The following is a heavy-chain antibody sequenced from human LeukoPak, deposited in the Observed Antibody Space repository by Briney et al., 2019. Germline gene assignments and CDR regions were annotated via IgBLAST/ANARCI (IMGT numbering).Heavy chain of an antibody. CDR2: ISDGGGST. CDR1: GFTFSIYA. Sequence: PGGSLRLSCAASGFTFSIYAMSWVRQAPGKGLEWVSAISDGGGSTYYADSVKGRFTISRDNSKNTLYLQMNSLRAEDTAIYYCAKDEGYCSGGSCRDAFDIWGQGTMVTVSS. V-gene: IGHV3-23*01. D-gene: IGHD2-15*01. CDR3: AKDEGYCSGGSCRDAFDI. J-gene: IGHJ3*02.